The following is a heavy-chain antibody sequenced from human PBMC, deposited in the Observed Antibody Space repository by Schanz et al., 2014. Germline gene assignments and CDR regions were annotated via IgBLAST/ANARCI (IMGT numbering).Heavy chain of an antibody. D-gene: IGHD2-15*01. V-gene: IGHV3-23*01. J-gene: IGHJ4*02. CDR1: GFNFKAYA. Sequence: EAQLLESGGGLVQPGGSLRLSCAASGFNFKAYAMSWVRQAPGKGLEWVSGIEFSGGTTYYADSVKGRFTISRDNSKNILTMQMSSLRAEDTAVYYCVKDDRGDVVVVAANYWGQGAQVIVSS. CDR2: IEFSGGTT. CDR3: VKDDRGDVVVVAANY.